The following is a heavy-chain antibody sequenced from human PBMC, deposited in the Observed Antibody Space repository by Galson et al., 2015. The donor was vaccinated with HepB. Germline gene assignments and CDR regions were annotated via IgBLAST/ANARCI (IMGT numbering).Heavy chain of an antibody. Sequence: SLRLSCAASGFTFSSYEMNWVRQAPGKGLEWVSYISSSGSTIYYADSVKGRFTISRDNAKNSLYLQMNSLRAEDTAVYYCATYYYDSSGYPFDYWGQGTLVTVSS. J-gene: IGHJ4*02. D-gene: IGHD3-22*01. CDR3: ATYYYDSSGYPFDY. CDR2: ISSSGSTI. V-gene: IGHV3-48*03. CDR1: GFTFSSYE.